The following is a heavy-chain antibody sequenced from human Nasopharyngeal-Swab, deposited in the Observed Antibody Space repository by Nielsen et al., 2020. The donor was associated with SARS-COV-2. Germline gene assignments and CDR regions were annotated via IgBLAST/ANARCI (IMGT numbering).Heavy chain of an antibody. CDR2: IYYSGST. D-gene: IGHD6-19*01. Sequence: WIRQPPGKGLEWIGSIYYSGSTYYNPSLKSRVTISVDTSKNQFSLKLSSVTAADTAVYYCAAPSVAGAGWFDPRGQGTLVTVSS. V-gene: IGHV4-39*01. CDR3: AAPSVAGAGWFDP. J-gene: IGHJ5*02.